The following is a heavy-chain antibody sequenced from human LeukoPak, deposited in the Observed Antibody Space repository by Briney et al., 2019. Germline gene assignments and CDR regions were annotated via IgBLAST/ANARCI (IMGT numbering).Heavy chain of an antibody. V-gene: IGHV1-46*01. D-gene: IGHD3-22*01. Sequence: ASVKVSCKASGYTFTSYYMHWGRQAPGQGLEWMGIINPSGGSTSYAQKFQGRVTMTRDTSTSTVYMELSSLRSEDTAVYYCARGPLATYYYDSSGYYHAFDIWGQGTMVTVSS. CDR3: ARGPLATYYYDSSGYYHAFDI. J-gene: IGHJ3*02. CDR1: GYTFTSYY. CDR2: INPSGGST.